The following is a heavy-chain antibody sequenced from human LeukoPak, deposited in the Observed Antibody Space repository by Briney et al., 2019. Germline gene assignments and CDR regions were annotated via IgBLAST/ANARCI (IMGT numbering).Heavy chain of an antibody. Sequence: GGSLRLSCAASGFTFDDYVMHWVRQAPGKGLEWVSLISGDGGSTYYADSMKGRFTISRDNSKNSLYLQMNSLRTEDTALYYCARDSQEFFQHWGQGTLVTVSS. CDR1: GFTFDDYV. CDR3: ARDSQEFFQH. V-gene: IGHV3-43*02. J-gene: IGHJ1*01. CDR2: ISGDGGST.